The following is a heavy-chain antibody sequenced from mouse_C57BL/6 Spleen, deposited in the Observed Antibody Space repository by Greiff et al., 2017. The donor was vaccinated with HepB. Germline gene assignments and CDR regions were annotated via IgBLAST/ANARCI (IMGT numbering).Heavy chain of an antibody. CDR1: GYTFTSYG. Sequence: QVQLKESGAELARPGASVKLSCKASGYTFTSYGISWVKQRTGQGLEWIGEIYPRSGNTYYNEKFKGKATLTADKSSSTAYMELRSLTSEDSAAYFCARERDGGFAYWGQGTLVTVSA. V-gene: IGHV1-81*01. CDR2: IYPRSGNT. D-gene: IGHD2-3*01. CDR3: ARERDGGFAY. J-gene: IGHJ3*01.